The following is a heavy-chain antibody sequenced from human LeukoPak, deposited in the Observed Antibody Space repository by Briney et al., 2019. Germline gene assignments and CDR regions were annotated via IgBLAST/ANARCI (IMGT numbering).Heavy chain of an antibody. CDR2: ISSSGSTI. J-gene: IGHJ6*02. D-gene: IGHD4-17*01. CDR3: ADVTTVTTGWYHYGMNV. CDR1: GFTFSDYY. V-gene: IGHV3-11*01. Sequence: GGSLRLSCAASGFTFSDYYMSWIRQAPGKGLEWVSYISSSGSTIYYADSVKGRFTISRDNAKNSLYLQMNSLRAEDTAVYYCADVTTVTTGWYHYGMNVWGQGTTVTVSS.